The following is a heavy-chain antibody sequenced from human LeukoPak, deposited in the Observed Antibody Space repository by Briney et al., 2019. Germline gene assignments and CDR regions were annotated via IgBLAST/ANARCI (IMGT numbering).Heavy chain of an antibody. CDR2: ISYDGSNK. CDR1: GFTFSSYG. V-gene: IGHV3-30*18. D-gene: IGHD7-27*01. J-gene: IGHJ4*02. CDR3: AKEINRGLPDY. Sequence: GGSLRLSCAASGFTFSSYGMHWVRQAPGKGLEWMAVISYDGSNKYYADSVKGRLTISRDNSKNTLYLHMDSLRVEDTAVYYCAKEINRGLPDYWGQGTLVTVPS.